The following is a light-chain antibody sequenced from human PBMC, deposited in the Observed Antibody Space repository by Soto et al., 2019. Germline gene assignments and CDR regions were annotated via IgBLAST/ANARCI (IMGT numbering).Light chain of an antibody. V-gene: IGKV1-16*02. Sequence: DIQMTQSPSSVSASVGDRVTITCRASQGISTYLGWYQQKPGKAPKSLIYSASSLQSGVPSKFSGVGSGTEFTLTITDMQPDDFATYYCEQYYRYPWTFGQGTKVEI. J-gene: IGKJ1*01. CDR1: QGISTY. CDR2: SAS. CDR3: EQYYRYPWT.